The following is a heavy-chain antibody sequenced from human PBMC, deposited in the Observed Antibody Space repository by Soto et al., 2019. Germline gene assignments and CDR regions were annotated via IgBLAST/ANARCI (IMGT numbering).Heavy chain of an antibody. V-gene: IGHV4-4*02. J-gene: IGHJ4*02. CDR1: GVSISSSNW. Sequence: TLSLTCSVSGVSISSSNWGSCVRQPPGKGLEWIVEIYHSGSTNYNPSLKSRVTISVDKSKNQFALKLSSVTAADTAVYYCATWGGIAVDFDYWGQGTLVTVSS. CDR2: IYHSGST. CDR3: ATWGGIAVDFDY. D-gene: IGHD6-19*01.